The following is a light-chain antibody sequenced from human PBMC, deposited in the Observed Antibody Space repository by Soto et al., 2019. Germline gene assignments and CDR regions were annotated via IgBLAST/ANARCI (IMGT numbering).Light chain of an antibody. CDR2: AAS. Sequence: DIHMNQSPSTLSVSGGDRVTITCRASQSISSWLAWYQKKPGKDPKLLIYAASSLQSGVPSRFSGSGSGTDFNLTISSLQTEDFATYECQQKYSTTRTFGEGTKGDIK. J-gene: IGKJ4*01. CDR1: QSISSW. V-gene: IGKV1-39*01. CDR3: QQKYSTTRT.